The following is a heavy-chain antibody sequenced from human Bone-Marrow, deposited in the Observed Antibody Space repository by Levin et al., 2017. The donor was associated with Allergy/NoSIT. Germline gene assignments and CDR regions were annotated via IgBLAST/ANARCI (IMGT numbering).Heavy chain of an antibody. D-gene: IGHD6-19*01. V-gene: IGHV3-11*01. CDR2: ISSRGSYK. CDR3: ARAKGLRSAWDGTSSYFDY. CDR1: GFSFSDYD. Sequence: LSLTCAASGFSFSDYDMSWIRQAPGKGLEWVSSISSRGSYKYYAESVKGRFTISRDNARNSLFLQMNSLRAEDTAVHYCARAKGLRSAWDGTSSYFDYWGQGTLVTVSS. J-gene: IGHJ4*02.